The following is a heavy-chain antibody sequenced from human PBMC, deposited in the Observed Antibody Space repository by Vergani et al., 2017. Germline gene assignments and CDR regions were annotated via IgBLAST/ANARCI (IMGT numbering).Heavy chain of an antibody. CDR1: GGSFTSYH. CDR2: IDNTGRP. V-gene: IGHV4-34*01. CDR3: ARVNTETNGHLYYYYYMDV. J-gene: IGHJ6*03. Sequence: QVQLQQWGGGLLKPSETLSLTCVVNGGSFTSYHWTWIRQSPGEGLEWVGDIDNTGRPDFNPSLKGRLTMSVDKSRNQFSLTVNSVTATDTAIYFCARVNTETNGHLYYYYYMDVWGQGTAVTVS. D-gene: IGHD4-11*01.